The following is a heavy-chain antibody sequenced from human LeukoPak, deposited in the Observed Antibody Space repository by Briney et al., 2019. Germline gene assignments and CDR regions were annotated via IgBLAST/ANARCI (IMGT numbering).Heavy chain of an antibody. CDR1: GGSFSGYY. Sequence: SETLSLTCAVYGGSFSGYYWSWIRQPPGKGLEWIGEINHSGSTNYNPSLKSRVTISVDTSKNQFSLKLSSVTAADTAVYYCARDDTAMATGGMDVWGQGITVTVSS. CDR2: INHSGST. V-gene: IGHV4-34*01. CDR3: ARDDTAMATGGMDV. D-gene: IGHD5-18*01. J-gene: IGHJ6*02.